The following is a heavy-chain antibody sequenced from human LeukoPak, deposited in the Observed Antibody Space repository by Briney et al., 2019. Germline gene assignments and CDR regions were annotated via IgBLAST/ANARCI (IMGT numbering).Heavy chain of an antibody. CDR2: IYYSGTS. CDR1: GGSISSYY. CDR3: TRGAGWLIDY. J-gene: IGHJ4*02. V-gene: IGHV4-59*01. Sequence: PSETLSLTCTVSGGSISSYYWSWIRQPPGKGLEWIGYIYYSGTSTYNPSLKSRVTISADTSKNQFSPKLNSLTTADTAVYYCTRGAGWLIDYWGQGILVTVSS. D-gene: IGHD3-16*01.